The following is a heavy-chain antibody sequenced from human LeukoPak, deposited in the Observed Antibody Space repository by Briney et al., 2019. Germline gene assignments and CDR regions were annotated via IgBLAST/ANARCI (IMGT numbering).Heavy chain of an antibody. Sequence: SVKVSCKASGGTFSSYAISWVRQAPGQGPEWMGRIIPIFGTANYAQKFQGRVTITTDESTSTAYMELSSLRSEDTAVYYCAREDIRYSSTLWSGGFAFDIWGQGTMVTVSS. CDR2: IIPIFGTA. V-gene: IGHV1-69*05. CDR3: AREDIRYSSTLWSGGFAFDI. J-gene: IGHJ3*02. CDR1: GGTFSSYA. D-gene: IGHD6-13*01.